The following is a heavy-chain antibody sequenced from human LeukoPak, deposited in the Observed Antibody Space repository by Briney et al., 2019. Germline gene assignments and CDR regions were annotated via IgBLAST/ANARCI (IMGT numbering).Heavy chain of an antibody. V-gene: IGHV1-69*13. J-gene: IGHJ3*02. CDR2: IIPIFGTA. Sequence: GASVKVSCKASGGTFSSYAISWVRQAPGQGLEWMGGIIPIFGTANYAQKFQGRVTITADESTSTAYMELSSLRSEDTAVYYCARRRGYETDAFDIWGQGTMVTVSS. CDR1: GGTFSSYA. D-gene: IGHD3-22*01. CDR3: ARRRGYETDAFDI.